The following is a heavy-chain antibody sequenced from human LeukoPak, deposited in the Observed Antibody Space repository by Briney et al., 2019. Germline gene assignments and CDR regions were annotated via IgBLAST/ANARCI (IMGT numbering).Heavy chain of an antibody. J-gene: IGHJ3*02. CDR2: IYTSGST. CDR3: ARDLSGLLDCSSTSCYYLDAFDI. Sequence: SETLSLTCTVSGGSISSYYWSWIRQPAGKGLEWIGRIYTSGSTNYNPSLKSRVTMSVDTSKNQFSLKLSSVTAAGTAVYYCARDLSGLLDCSSTSCYYLDAFDIWGQGTMVTVSS. V-gene: IGHV4-4*07. D-gene: IGHD2-2*01. CDR1: GGSISSYY.